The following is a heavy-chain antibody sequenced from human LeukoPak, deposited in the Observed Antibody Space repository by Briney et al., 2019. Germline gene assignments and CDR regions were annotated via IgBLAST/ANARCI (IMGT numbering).Heavy chain of an antibody. J-gene: IGHJ3*02. CDR1: GYTFTSYY. Sequence: ASVKVSCKASGYTFTSYYMHWVRQAPGQRLEWMGIINPTTGDTTSAQKFQGRLTMTRDMTTSTVYMELSSLTSEDTAVFYCARYGFSAVWQGGWHAFDIWGQGTVVTVSS. V-gene: IGHV1-46*01. CDR3: ARYGFSAVWQGGWHAFDI. CDR2: INPTTGDT. D-gene: IGHD2-15*01.